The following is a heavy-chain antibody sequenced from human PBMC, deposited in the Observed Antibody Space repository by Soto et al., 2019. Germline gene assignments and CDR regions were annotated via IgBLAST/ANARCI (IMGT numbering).Heavy chain of an antibody. J-gene: IGHJ6*03. V-gene: IGHV1-8*02. CDR2: MNPNSGNT. Sequence: ASVKVSCKASGYTFTSYYMHWVRQAPGQGLEWMGMMNPNSGNTSYAQKFQGRVTMTRNTSISTAYMELSSLRSEDTAVYYCARATPNSGYDSYYMDVWGKGTTVTVS. CDR3: ARATPNSGYDSYYMDV. D-gene: IGHD5-12*01. CDR1: GYTFTSYY.